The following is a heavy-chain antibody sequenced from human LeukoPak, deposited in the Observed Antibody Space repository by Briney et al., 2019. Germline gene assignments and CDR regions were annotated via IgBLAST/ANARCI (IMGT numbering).Heavy chain of an antibody. CDR3: AKDNPTYYYGSGSFLD. Sequence: PSETLSLTCAVYGGSFSGYYWSWVRQAPGKGLEWVSTISVSGDSTYYADSVKGRFTISRDNSKNTLYLQMNSLRAEDTAVYYCAKDNPTYYYGSGSFLDWGQGTLVTVSS. D-gene: IGHD3-10*01. V-gene: IGHV3-23*01. CDR2: ISVSGDST. J-gene: IGHJ4*02. CDR1: GGSFSGYY.